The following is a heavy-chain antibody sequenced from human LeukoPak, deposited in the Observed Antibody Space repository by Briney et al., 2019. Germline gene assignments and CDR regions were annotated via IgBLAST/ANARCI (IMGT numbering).Heavy chain of an antibody. J-gene: IGHJ4*02. CDR3: AREGDYGLGY. V-gene: IGHV4-34*01. D-gene: IGHD4-17*01. CDR1: GGSFNGYY. CDR2: INHSGST. Sequence: SETLSLTCAVYGGSFNGYYWSWIRQPPGKGLEWIGEINHSGSTNYNPSLKSRVTISVDTSKNQFSLKLSSVTAADTAVYYCAREGDYGLGYWGQGTLVTVSS.